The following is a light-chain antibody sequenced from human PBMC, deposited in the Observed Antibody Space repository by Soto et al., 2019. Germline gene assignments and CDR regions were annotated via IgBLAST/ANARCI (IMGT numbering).Light chain of an antibody. CDR1: QSISSY. CDR3: QQSYSTLRT. Sequence: DIQMTQSPSSLSASVGDRVTITCRASQSISSYLNWYQQKPGKAPKRLIYAASSLQSGVPSRFSGRGSGTDFNLSISSLQPEDFATYYCQQSYSTLRTF. V-gene: IGKV1-39*01. CDR2: AAS. J-gene: IGKJ1*01.